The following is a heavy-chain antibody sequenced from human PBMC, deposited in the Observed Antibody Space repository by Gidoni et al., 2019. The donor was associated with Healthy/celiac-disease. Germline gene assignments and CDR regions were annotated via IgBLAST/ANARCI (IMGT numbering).Heavy chain of an antibody. J-gene: IGHJ5*02. Sequence: EVQLLESGVGLVPPGGSLRLSCPASGFTFSSYAMSWVRQAPGKGREWVSAISGSGGSTYYADSVKGRFTISRDNSKNTLYLQMNSLRAEDTAVYYCAKRIAARPIWFDPWGQGTLVTVSS. D-gene: IGHD6-6*01. CDR3: AKRIAARPIWFDP. V-gene: IGHV3-23*01. CDR2: ISGSGGST. CDR1: GFTFSSYA.